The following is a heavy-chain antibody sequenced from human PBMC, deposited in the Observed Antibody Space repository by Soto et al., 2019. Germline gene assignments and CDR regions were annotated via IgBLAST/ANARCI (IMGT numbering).Heavy chain of an antibody. Sequence: GGSLRLSCAASGFTFSSYAMHWVRQAPGKGLEWVAVISYDGSNKYYADSVKGRFTISRDNSKNTLYLQMNSLRAEDTAVYYCASTPQQLAPGGQGTLVTVSS. D-gene: IGHD6-13*01. CDR3: ASTPQQLAP. J-gene: IGHJ4*02. V-gene: IGHV3-30-3*01. CDR1: GFTFSSYA. CDR2: ISYDGSNK.